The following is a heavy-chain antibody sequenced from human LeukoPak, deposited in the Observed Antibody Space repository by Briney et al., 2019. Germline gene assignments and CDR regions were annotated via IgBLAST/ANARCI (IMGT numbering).Heavy chain of an antibody. CDR2: ISYDGSKK. J-gene: IGHJ4*02. D-gene: IGHD2-15*01. CDR1: GFTFNSYG. CDR3: ARDRSGTFDY. Sequence: GGSLRLSCAASGFTFNSYGMHWVRQAPGKGLEWVAVISYDGSKKYYADSVKGRFTISRDNSRNTLYLQMNSLRAEDTAVYYCARDRSGTFDYWGQGTLVAVSS. V-gene: IGHV3-30*03.